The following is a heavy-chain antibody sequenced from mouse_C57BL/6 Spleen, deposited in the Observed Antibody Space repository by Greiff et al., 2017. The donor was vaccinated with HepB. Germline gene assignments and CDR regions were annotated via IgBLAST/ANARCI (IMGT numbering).Heavy chain of an antibody. Sequence: VQLQQSGAELVRPGTSVKLSCKASGYTFTSYWMHWVKQRPGQGLEWIGVIDPSDSYTNYNQKFKGKATLTVDTSSSTAYMQLSSLTSEDSAVYYCARHGSRSHWYFDVWGTGTTVTVSS. CDR2: IDPSDSYT. V-gene: IGHV1-59*01. J-gene: IGHJ1*03. D-gene: IGHD1-1*01. CDR1: GYTFTSYW. CDR3: ARHGSRSHWYFDV.